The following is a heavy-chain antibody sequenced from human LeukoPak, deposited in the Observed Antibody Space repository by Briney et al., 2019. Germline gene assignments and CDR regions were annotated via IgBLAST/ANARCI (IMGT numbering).Heavy chain of an antibody. CDR2: IKPNSGGT. CDR3: ARAGHYDFNYFDP. J-gene: IGHJ5*02. Sequence: ASVKVSCKASGYTFTAYYIHWGRQAPGQGLEWMGWIKPNSGGTKFAQEFQGSVTMTRDTTISTAYMDLSRLRSDDTAVYYCARAGHYDFNYFDPWGQGTLVTVSS. V-gene: IGHV1-2*02. D-gene: IGHD4-11*01. CDR1: GYTFTAYY.